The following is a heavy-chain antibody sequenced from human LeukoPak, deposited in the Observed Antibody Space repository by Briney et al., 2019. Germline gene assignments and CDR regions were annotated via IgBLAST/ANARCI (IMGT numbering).Heavy chain of an antibody. Sequence: GGSLRLSCAASGFTFSSYEMNWVRQAPGKGLEWVSYISSSAGTIYYADSVKGRFTISRDNAKNSLYLQMNSLRAGDTAVYYCARTYYGSGSYYFDYWGQGTLVTVSS. V-gene: IGHV3-48*03. CDR3: ARTYYGSGSYYFDY. J-gene: IGHJ4*02. CDR2: ISSSAGTI. D-gene: IGHD3-10*01. CDR1: GFTFSSYE.